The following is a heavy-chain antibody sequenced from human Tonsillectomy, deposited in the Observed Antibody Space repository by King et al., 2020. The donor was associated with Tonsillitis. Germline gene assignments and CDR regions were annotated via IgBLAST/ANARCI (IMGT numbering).Heavy chain of an antibody. CDR2: ISYDGSGK. D-gene: IGHD6-13*01. CDR1: GFTFSSYG. J-gene: IGHJ4*02. CDR3: AKERIAAAVFYY. Sequence: VQLVESGGGVVQPERSLRLSCAASGFTFSSYGMHWVRQAPGMRLEWVAVISYDGSGKYYADSVRGRFTISRDNSKNTLYLQMNSLRAEDTAVYYCAKERIAAAVFYYWGQGTLVTVFS. V-gene: IGHV3-30*18.